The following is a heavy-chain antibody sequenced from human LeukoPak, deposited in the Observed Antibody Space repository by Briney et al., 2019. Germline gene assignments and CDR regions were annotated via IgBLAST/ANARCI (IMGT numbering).Heavy chain of an antibody. CDR3: ARDRGPAAMGNDAFDI. V-gene: IGHV1-2*04. D-gene: IGHD2-2*01. CDR2: INPNSGGT. J-gene: IGHJ3*02. Sequence: ASVKVSCKASGYTFTGYYMHWVRQAPGQGLEWMGWINPNSGGTNYAQKFQGWVTMTRDTSISTAYMELSSLRSEDTAVYYCARDRGPAAMGNDAFDIWGQGTMVTVSS. CDR1: GYTFTGYY.